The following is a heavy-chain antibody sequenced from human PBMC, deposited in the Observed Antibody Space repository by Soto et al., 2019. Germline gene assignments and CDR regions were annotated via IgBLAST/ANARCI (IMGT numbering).Heavy chain of an antibody. V-gene: IGHV4-34*01. Sequence: SETLSLTCAVYGETFGDYYWTWIRQPPGKGLEWIGDINRSGSTKYTPSLKSRVSISIETSKNQFSLRLDSVTAADTAVYYCARTFAYTGGANDYWGQGTPVTVSS. J-gene: IGHJ4*02. D-gene: IGHD3-16*01. CDR2: INRSGST. CDR1: GETFGDYY. CDR3: ARTFAYTGGANDY.